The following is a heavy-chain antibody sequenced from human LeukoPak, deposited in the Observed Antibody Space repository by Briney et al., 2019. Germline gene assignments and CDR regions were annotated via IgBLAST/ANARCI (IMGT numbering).Heavy chain of an antibody. CDR1: GGSISSGGYY. D-gene: IGHD1-1*01. J-gene: IGHJ6*02. CDR2: IYYSGST. Sequence: SETLSLTCTVSGGSISSGGYYWSWIRQHPGKGLEWIGYIYYSGSTNYNPSLKSRVTISVDTSKNQFSLKLSSVTAADTAVYYCAREGRAGTTGWYYYYGMDVWGQGTTVTVSS. CDR3: AREGRAGTTGWYYYYGMDV. V-gene: IGHV4-61*08.